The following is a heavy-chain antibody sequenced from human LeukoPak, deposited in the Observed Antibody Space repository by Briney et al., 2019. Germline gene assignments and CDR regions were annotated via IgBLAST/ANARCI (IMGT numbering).Heavy chain of an antibody. D-gene: IGHD1-14*01. CDR3: ARHAHGKNHAFDI. CDR1: GRSISGSY. V-gene: IGHV4-4*09. Sequence: SETLSLTRTVSGRSISGSYWSWIRQPPGKGLEWIGYIYTSGSTNSNPSLKSRVTISGDASNNQFSLRLSSMTATDTAVYYCARHAHGKNHAFDIWGQGTMVAVSS. J-gene: IGHJ3*02. CDR2: IYTSGST.